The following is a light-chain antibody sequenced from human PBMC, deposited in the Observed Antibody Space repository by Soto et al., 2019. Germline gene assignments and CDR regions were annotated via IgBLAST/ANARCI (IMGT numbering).Light chain of an antibody. CDR1: SSNIGAGYN. CDR3: AAWDDSLSGYG. Sequence: QSVLTQPPSVSGAPGQRVSISCTGSSSNIGAGYNVHWYQQLPGTAPKLLIYKNNQRPSGVPDRFSGSKSGTSASLAISGFRSEDEADYYCAAWDDSLSGYGFGTGTKVNVL. J-gene: IGLJ1*01. CDR2: KNN. V-gene: IGLV1-47*01.